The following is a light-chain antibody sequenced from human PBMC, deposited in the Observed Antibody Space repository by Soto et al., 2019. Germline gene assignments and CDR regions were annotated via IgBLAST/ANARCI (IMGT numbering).Light chain of an antibody. CDR2: DAS. J-gene: IGKJ3*01. Sequence: EIVLTQSPATLSLSPGERATLSCRASQSVSSYLVWYQQKPGQAPRLLIYDASNGATGIPARFSGSGSGTDFTLTISSLEPEDFAVYYCQQRSNWPPRFTFGPGTKVDIK. V-gene: IGKV3-11*01. CDR3: QQRSNWPPRFT. CDR1: QSVSSY.